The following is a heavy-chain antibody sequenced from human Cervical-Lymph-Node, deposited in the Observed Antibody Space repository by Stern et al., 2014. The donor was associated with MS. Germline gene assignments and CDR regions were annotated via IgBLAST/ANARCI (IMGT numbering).Heavy chain of an antibody. V-gene: IGHV1-3*01. CDR2: INAGHGDT. CDR3: TTGLSTISCLLRY. Sequence: QDQLVQSGAEVKKLGASVKVSCKASGYTLSSYAMQWVRQAPGQGLEWMGRINAGHGDTKYSQKFQGRVTVTRDTSANRAYMELSSLTSEDTAVYYCTTGLSTISCLLRYWGQGTLVTVSS. CDR1: GYTLSSYA. D-gene: IGHD2-2*01. J-gene: IGHJ1*01.